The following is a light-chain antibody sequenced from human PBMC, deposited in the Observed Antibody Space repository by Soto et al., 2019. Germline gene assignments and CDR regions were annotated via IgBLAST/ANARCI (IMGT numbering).Light chain of an antibody. J-gene: IGKJ2*01. CDR3: QQYGSSLYT. V-gene: IGKV3-20*01. CDR1: QSVSSSY. CDR2: GAS. Sequence: EIVLTQSPGTLSLSPGERATLSCRASQSVSSSYLAWYQQKPGQAPRLLIYGASSRATGIPDRFSGSGSGTDFTLTISRLEPDDFAVYYCQQYGSSLYTFGHGTKLEIK.